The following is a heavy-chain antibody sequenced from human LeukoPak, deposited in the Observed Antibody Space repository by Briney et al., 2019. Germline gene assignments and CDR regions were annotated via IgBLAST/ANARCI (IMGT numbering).Heavy chain of an antibody. V-gene: IGHV3-53*01. D-gene: IGHD2-21*02. CDR1: GFTVGSNY. CDR2: IYSGGST. Sequence: GGSLRLSCAASGFTVGSNYMSWVRQAPGKGLEWVSVIYSGGSTYYADSVKGRFTISRDNSKNTLYLQMNSLRAEDTAVYYCARVRAYCGGDCYSGYYYYGMDVWGQGTTVTVSS. CDR3: ARVRAYCGGDCYSGYYYYGMDV. J-gene: IGHJ6*02.